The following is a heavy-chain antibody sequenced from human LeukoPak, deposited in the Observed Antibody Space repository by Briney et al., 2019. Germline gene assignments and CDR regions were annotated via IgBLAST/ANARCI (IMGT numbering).Heavy chain of an antibody. D-gene: IGHD6-13*01. Sequence: ASVKVSCKASGYTFTGYYLHWVRQAPGQGLEWMGHINPNSGGTNYAQKFQGRITMTRDTSINTAYMELSSLRSDDTAEYYCARDHLAAAGSGGWGQGTLVTVSS. CDR2: INPNSGGT. V-gene: IGHV1-2*06. CDR3: ARDHLAAAGSGG. J-gene: IGHJ4*02. CDR1: GYTFTGYY.